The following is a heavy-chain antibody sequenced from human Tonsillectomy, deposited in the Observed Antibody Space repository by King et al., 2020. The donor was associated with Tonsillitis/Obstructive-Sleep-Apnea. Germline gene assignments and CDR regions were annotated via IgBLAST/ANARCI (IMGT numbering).Heavy chain of an antibody. J-gene: IGHJ4*02. CDR1: GGTFSSYA. CDR2: IIPIFGTT. D-gene: IGHD2-15*01. V-gene: IGHV1-69*01. CDR3: GREGEVLGYCSGGRCLYYFDY. Sequence: QVQLVQSGAEAKKPGSSVKVSCKAAGGTFSSYAINWVRQAPGQGPEWMGAIIPIFGTTHYAQKFQGRVTLTADESTNPAYMDLRILSSEDTAVSYCGREGEVLGYCSGGRCLYYFDYWGQGTLVTVSS.